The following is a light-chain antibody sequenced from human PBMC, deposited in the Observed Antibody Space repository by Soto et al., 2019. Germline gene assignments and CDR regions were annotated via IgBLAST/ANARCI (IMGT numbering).Light chain of an antibody. CDR2: GAS. CDR3: RQYGRSLEFA. V-gene: IGKV3-20*01. CDR1: QSVGSD. Sequence: EIVLTQSPATLSVSPGARATLSCRASQSVGSDLVWYRQKPGQGPRLLIYGASTRATGIPDRFSGSGSGTDFTLTISRLDPEDFAVYYCRQYGRSLEFAVGGGTKVDIK. J-gene: IGKJ4*01.